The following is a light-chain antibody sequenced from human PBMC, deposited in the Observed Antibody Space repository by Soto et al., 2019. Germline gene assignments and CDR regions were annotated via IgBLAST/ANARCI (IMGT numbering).Light chain of an antibody. V-gene: IGLV2-14*01. CDR2: DVS. Sequence: QSVLTQPASVSGSPGQSITISCTGTSSDVGAYNYDSWYQQYPGEAPKVIIYDVSHRPAGVSNRFSGSKSGNTASLTISGLQTQDEADYYCSSYTSATTYVFGPGTKLTVL. J-gene: IGLJ1*01. CDR3: SSYTSATTYV. CDR1: SSDVGAYNY.